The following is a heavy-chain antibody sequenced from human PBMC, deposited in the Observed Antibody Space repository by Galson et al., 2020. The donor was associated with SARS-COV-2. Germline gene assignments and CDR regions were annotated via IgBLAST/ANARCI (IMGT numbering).Heavy chain of an antibody. D-gene: IGHD6-19*01. CDR1: SGSITSTHYY. Sequence: SETLSLTCTVSSGSITSTHYYWAWIRQPPGKGLEWIASIHISGGTYYNPSLKSRVTMSIDKSQNRFSLKLSSVTAADTAVYYCARDSSAVGFLLFDAWGQGTLVTVSS. J-gene: IGHJ4*02. CDR2: IHISGGT. V-gene: IGHV4-39*07. CDR3: ARDSSAVGFLLFDA.